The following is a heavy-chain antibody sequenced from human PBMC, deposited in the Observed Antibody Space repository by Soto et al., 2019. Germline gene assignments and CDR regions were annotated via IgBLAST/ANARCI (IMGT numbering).Heavy chain of an antibody. V-gene: IGHV3-23*01. CDR3: AKYDYLWGSYRLNAFDI. Sequence: PGGSLRLSCAASGFTFSSYAMSWVRQAPGKGLEWASAISGSGGSTYYADSVKGRFTISRDNSKNTLYLQMNSLRAEDTAVYYCAKYDYLWGSYRLNAFDIWGQGTMVTV. D-gene: IGHD3-16*02. CDR2: ISGSGGST. CDR1: GFTFSSYA. J-gene: IGHJ3*02.